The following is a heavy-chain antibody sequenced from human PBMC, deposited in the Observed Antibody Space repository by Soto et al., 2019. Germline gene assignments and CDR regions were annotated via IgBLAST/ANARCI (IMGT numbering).Heavy chain of an antibody. J-gene: IGHJ4*02. CDR1: GFTFSSSG. Sequence: QVQVVESGGGVVQPGRSLRLSCVASGFTFSSSGMHWVRQAPGKGLEWVAVISYEGSNKYYADSVKGRFTISRDNSKNTLYLQLNSLRAEDTAVYYCAGPSHFFDSWGQGTLVTVYS. CDR2: ISYEGSNK. CDR3: AGPSHFFDS. V-gene: IGHV3-30*03.